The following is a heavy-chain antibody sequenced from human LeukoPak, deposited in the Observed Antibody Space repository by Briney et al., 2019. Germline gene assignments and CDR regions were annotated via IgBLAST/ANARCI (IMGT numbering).Heavy chain of an antibody. V-gene: IGHV3-72*01. J-gene: IGHJ3*02. CDR3: VRDGDPNSSGPDGFHI. CDR2: SRNKANSYTA. D-gene: IGHD3-22*01. Sequence: GGSLRLSCAASGFIFSDHYMDWVRQAPGKGLEWVGRSRNKANSYTAEYAASVKGRFTISRDDSKNSLYLQMNSLKTEDTAVYYCVRDGDPNSSGPDGFHIWGQGTMVTVSS. CDR1: GFIFSDHY.